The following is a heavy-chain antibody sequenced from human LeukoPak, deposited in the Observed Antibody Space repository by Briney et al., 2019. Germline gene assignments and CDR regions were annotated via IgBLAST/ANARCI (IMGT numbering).Heavy chain of an antibody. CDR2: INPNSGGT. J-gene: IGHJ1*01. CDR3: ARVGCSSTSCYEYFQH. D-gene: IGHD2-2*01. Sequence: GASVNVSCKASVYTFTGYYMHWVRQAPGQGLEWMGWINPNSGGTNYAQKFQGRVTMTRDTSISTAYMELSRLRSDDTAVYYCARVGCSSTSCYEYFQHWGQGTLVTVSS. CDR1: VYTFTGYY. V-gene: IGHV1-2*02.